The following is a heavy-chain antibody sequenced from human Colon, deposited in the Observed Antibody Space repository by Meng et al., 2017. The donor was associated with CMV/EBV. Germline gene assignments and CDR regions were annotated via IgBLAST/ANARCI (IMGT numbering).Heavy chain of an antibody. CDR2: ILNDGSGT. Sequence: GGSLRLSCVASGFTFRNYWMHWVRQSPGKGLVWVSHILNDGSGTGYADSVKGRFTISRDNAKNTLYLQMDSLRVEDTAVYYCARGAGGFDYWGQGTQVTVSS. V-gene: IGHV3-74*01. CDR3: ARGAGGFDY. CDR1: GFTFRNYW. J-gene: IGHJ4*02. D-gene: IGHD3-10*01.